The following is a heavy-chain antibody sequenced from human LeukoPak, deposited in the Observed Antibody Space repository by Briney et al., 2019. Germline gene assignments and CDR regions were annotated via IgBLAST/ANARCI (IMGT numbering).Heavy chain of an antibody. CDR2: ISYTGRN. V-gene: IGHV4-59*01. CDR1: DTSISSYY. CDR3: ARVGRGDHTWGTYSFDY. D-gene: IGHD3-16*01. Sequence: SETLSLTCTVSDTSISSYYWSWIRQPPGKGLEWIGYISYTGRNNYNPSLKSRVTISPDTSKTQFSLQLSSVTAADTAVYYCARVGRGDHTWGTYSFDYWGQGTLVTVSS. J-gene: IGHJ4*02.